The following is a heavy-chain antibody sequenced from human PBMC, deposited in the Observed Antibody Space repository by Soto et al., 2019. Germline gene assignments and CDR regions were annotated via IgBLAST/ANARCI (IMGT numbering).Heavy chain of an antibody. Sequence: EVQLLESGGGLVQPGGSLRLSCAASGFTFNNYAMTWVRQAPGKGLEWVSAISCGGDTTSYADSVKGRFTVSRDGSKNTLYLQMSSLRAEDTALYYCAKGRGGSGSLTPRVDLWGKGTLVTVSS. CDR1: GFTFNNYA. V-gene: IGHV3-23*01. J-gene: IGHJ4*02. CDR2: ISCGGDTT. D-gene: IGHD3-10*01. CDR3: AKGRGGSGSLTPRVDL.